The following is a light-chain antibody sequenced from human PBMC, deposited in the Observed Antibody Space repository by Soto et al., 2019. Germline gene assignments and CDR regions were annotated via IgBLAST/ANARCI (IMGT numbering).Light chain of an antibody. CDR2: LNSDGSH. J-gene: IGLJ2*01. Sequence: QSVLTQSPSASASLGPSVKLTCTRSSGHSSYAIAWHQQQPEKGPRYLMKLNSDGSHSKGDGIPDRFSGSSSGAERYLTISSLQSEDEADYYCQTWGTGLVFGGGTKLTVL. CDR1: SGHSSYA. CDR3: QTWGTGLV. V-gene: IGLV4-69*01.